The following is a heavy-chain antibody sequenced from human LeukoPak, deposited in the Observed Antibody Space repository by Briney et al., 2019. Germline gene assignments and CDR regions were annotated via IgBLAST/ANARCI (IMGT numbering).Heavy chain of an antibody. Sequence: ASVKVSCKASGYTFTSYAMHWVRQAPGQRLEWMGWINAGNGNTKYSQKLQGRVTMTTDTSTSTAYMELRSLRSDDTAVYYCASPAPHGWFDPWGQGTLVTVSS. CDR1: GYTFTSYA. V-gene: IGHV1-3*01. CDR3: ASPAPHGWFDP. CDR2: INAGNGNT. J-gene: IGHJ5*02.